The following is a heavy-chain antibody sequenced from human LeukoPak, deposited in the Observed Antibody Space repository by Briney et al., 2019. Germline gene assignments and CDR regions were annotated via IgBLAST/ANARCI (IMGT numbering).Heavy chain of an antibody. D-gene: IGHD2-15*01. V-gene: IGHV3-21*01. CDR2: ISSSSSYI. CDR3: PRAKNCSGGSCYSGGFDY. J-gene: IGHJ4*02. Sequence: GGSLRLSCAASGFTFSSYSMNWVRQAPGKGLEWVSSISSSSSYIYCADSVKGRFTISRDNAKNSLYLQMNSLRAENTAVYYCPRAKNCSGGSCYSGGFDYWGQETLVTVSS. CDR1: GFTFSSYS.